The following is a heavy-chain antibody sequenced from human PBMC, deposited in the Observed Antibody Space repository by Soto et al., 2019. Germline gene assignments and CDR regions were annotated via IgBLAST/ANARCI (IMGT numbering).Heavy chain of an antibody. CDR3: ARVGREEGRPVRSQAHFQH. CDR1: GGSFSGYY. D-gene: IGHD1-26*01. Sequence: PSETLSLTCAVYGGSFSGYYWSWIRQPPGKGLEWIGEINHSGSTNYNPSLKSRVTISVDTSKNQFSLKLSSVTAADTAVYYCARVGREEGRPVRSQAHFQHWGQGPPLTV. V-gene: IGHV4-34*01. CDR2: INHSGST. J-gene: IGHJ1*01.